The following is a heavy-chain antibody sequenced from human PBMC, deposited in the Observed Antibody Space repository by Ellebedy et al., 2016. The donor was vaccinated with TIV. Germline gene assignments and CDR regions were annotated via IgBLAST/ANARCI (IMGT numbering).Heavy chain of an antibody. D-gene: IGHD1-26*01. Sequence: GGSLRLSXAASGFTFSSYAMHWVRQAPGKGLEWVAVISYDGSNKYYADSVKGRFTISRDNSKNTLYLQMNSLRAEDTAVYYCARDGPGATLPYYWGQGTLVTVSS. CDR3: ARDGPGATLPYY. CDR2: ISYDGSNK. CDR1: GFTFSSYA. V-gene: IGHV3-30-3*01. J-gene: IGHJ4*02.